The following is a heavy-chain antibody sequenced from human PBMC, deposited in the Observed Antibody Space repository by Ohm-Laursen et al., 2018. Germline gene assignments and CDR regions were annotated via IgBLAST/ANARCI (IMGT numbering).Heavy chain of an antibody. D-gene: IGHD2-2*02. CDR2: VSGSGGST. Sequence: SLRLSCAASGFTFSSYAMSWVRQAPGTGLERVSVVSGSGGSTYYADSLKGRLTISRDNSKNTLYLQMNSLRAEDTAVYYCAKDQVEVVPAAIRGDFDYWGQGTLVTVSS. CDR3: AKDQVEVVPAAIRGDFDY. CDR1: GFTFSSYA. V-gene: IGHV3-23*01. J-gene: IGHJ4*02.